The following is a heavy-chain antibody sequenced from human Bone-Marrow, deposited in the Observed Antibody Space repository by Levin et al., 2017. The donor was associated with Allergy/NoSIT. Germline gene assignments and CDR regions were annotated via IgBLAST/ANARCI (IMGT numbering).Heavy chain of an antibody. CDR1: GESVSSSGFY. J-gene: IGHJ4*02. CDR2: IYYPGNT. D-gene: IGHD3-10*01. CDR3: ARESVYYGSGSWIDC. V-gene: IGHV4-31*02. Sequence: SETLSLTCTVSGESVSSSGFYWTWIRQYPGTGLEWIGHIYYPGNTSYNPSLKSRVTISEDRSKNQFSLKLDSVTAADTAVYYCARESVYYGSGSWIDCWGQGALVAVSS.